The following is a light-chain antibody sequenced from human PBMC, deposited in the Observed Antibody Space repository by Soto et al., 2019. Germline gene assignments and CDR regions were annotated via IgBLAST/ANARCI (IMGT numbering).Light chain of an antibody. CDR3: QHYGSPFT. Sequence: EIVLTQSPGTLSLSPGERATLSCRASQSVSSSYLAWYQQKPGQAPRLLIYGASSRATGIPDRFSGSGSGTDFTLTISRLGPEDVAVYYCQHYGSPFTFGPGTKVDIK. J-gene: IGKJ3*01. CDR2: GAS. CDR1: QSVSSSY. V-gene: IGKV3-20*01.